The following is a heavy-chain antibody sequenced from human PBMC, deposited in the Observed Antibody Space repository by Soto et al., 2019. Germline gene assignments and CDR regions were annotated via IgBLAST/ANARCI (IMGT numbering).Heavy chain of an antibody. Sequence: GGSLRLSCAASGFTFSNAWMSWVRQAPGKGLEWVGRIKSKTDGGTTDYAAPVKGRFTISRDDSKNTLYLQMNSLKTEDTAVYYCTTGEVQYDFWSGYYGGAFDIWGQGTMVTVSS. J-gene: IGHJ3*02. CDR2: IKSKTDGGTT. D-gene: IGHD3-3*01. CDR1: GFTFSNAW. V-gene: IGHV3-15*01. CDR3: TTGEVQYDFWSGYYGGAFDI.